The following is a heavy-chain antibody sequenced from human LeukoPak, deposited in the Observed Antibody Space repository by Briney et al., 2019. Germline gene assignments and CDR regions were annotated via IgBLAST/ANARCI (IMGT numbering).Heavy chain of an antibody. D-gene: IGHD3-16*02. CDR2: IYYSGST. CDR1: GGSISSYY. J-gene: IGHJ4*02. V-gene: IGHV4-59*12. CDR3: ARADMITFGGVIVFDY. Sequence: SETLSLTCTVSGGSISSYYWSWIRQPPGKGLEWIGYIYYSGSTNYNPSLKSRVTISVDTSNNQFSLKLSSVTAADTAVYYCARADMITFGGVIVFDYWGQGTLVTVSS.